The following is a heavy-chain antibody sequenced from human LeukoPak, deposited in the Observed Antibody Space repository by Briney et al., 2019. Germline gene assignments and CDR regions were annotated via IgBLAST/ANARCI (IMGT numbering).Heavy chain of an antibody. D-gene: IGHD2-2*01. CDR3: ARLYCSSTSCYGNYYYGMDV. CDR1: GFTFSSYA. V-gene: IGHV3-30-3*01. CDR2: ISYDGSNK. Sequence: GGSLRLSCAASGFTFSSYAMHWVRQAPGKGLEWVAVISYDGSNKYYADSVKGRFTISRDNSKNTLYLQMNSLRAEDTAVYYCARLYCSSTSCYGNYYYGMDVWGQGTTVTVSS. J-gene: IGHJ6*02.